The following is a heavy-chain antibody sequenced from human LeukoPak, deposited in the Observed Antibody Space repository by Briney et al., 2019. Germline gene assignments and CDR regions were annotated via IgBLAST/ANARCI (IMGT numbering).Heavy chain of an antibody. Sequence: SQTLSLTCTVSGGSISSGGYYWSWIRQPPGKGLEWIGYIYHSGNTYYTPSLKSRVTLSVDTSKNQFSLKLSSVTAADTAVYYCASYHGSGSQKRYYFDYWGQGTLVTVSS. CDR2: IYHSGNT. V-gene: IGHV4-30-4*01. CDR1: GGSISSGGYY. CDR3: ASYHGSGSQKRYYFDY. D-gene: IGHD3-10*01. J-gene: IGHJ4*02.